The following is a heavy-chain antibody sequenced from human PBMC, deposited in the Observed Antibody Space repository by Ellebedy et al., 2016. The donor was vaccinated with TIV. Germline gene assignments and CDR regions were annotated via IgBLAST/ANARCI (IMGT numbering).Heavy chain of an antibody. CDR2: IYHSGST. CDR1: GGSISSSNW. Sequence: GSLRLSXAVSGGSISSSNWWSWVRQPPGKGLEWIGEIYHSGSTNYNPSLKSRVTISVDKSKNQFSLKLSSVTAADTAVYYCARHAVTTGAFDYWGQGTLVTVSS. CDR3: ARHAVTTGAFDY. V-gene: IGHV4-4*02. J-gene: IGHJ4*02. D-gene: IGHD4-17*01.